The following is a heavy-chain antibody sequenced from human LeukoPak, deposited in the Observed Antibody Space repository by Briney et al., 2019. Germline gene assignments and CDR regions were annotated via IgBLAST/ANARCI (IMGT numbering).Heavy chain of an antibody. D-gene: IGHD3-10*01. CDR1: GFTFSGFY. Sequence: GGSLRLSCAASGFTFSGFYMTWIRQAPGKGLEWVSYISSSGSIIYYTDSVKGRFTISRDNAKNSLSLQMNSLRAEDTAVYYCARFMIREVTADNWFDPWGQGTLVTVSS. CDR3: ARFMIREVTADNWFDP. J-gene: IGHJ5*02. V-gene: IGHV3-11*01. CDR2: ISSSGSII.